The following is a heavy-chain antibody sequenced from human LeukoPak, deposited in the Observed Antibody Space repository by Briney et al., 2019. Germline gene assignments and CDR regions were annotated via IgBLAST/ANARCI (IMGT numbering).Heavy chain of an antibody. Sequence: GESLKISCRGSGYSFTSYWIGWVRQMPGKGLEWMGIIYPGDSDTRYSPSFQGQVTIPADKSISTAYLQWSSLKASDTAMYYCARSSNYDSSGYVGDYWGQGTLVTVSS. CDR1: GYSFTSYW. CDR2: IYPGDSDT. V-gene: IGHV5-51*01. D-gene: IGHD3-22*01. CDR3: ARSSNYDSSGYVGDY. J-gene: IGHJ4*02.